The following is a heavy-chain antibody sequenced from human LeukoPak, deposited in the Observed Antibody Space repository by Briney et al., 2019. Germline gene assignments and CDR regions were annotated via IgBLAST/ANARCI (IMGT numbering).Heavy chain of an antibody. D-gene: IGHD2-15*01. Sequence: PGGSLRLSCAASGFTFSSYGMHWVRQAPGKGLEWVAFIRYDGSNKYYADSVKGRFTISRDNSKNTLYLQMNSLRAEDTAVYYCAKDWGYCSGGSCYPPRYYYYYMDVWGKGTAVTVSS. CDR2: IRYDGSNK. V-gene: IGHV3-30*02. J-gene: IGHJ6*03. CDR3: AKDWGYCSGGSCYPPRYYYYYMDV. CDR1: GFTFSSYG.